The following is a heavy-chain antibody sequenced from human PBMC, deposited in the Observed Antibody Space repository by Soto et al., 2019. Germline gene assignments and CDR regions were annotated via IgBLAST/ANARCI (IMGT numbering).Heavy chain of an antibody. J-gene: IGHJ4*02. CDR2: INHSGAT. CDR3: ATSPIREQMASDS. V-gene: IGHV4-34*01. Sequence: QVQVQQWGSGLLKASETLSLTCAVSGGSFSDYYGTWIRQPPGKGLEWIGEINHSGATNYNPSLKSRVIISIDTSKNQVSLKLNSLTAADTAVYYCATSPIREQMASDSWGQGTLVTVSS. D-gene: IGHD6-13*01. CDR1: GGSFSDYY.